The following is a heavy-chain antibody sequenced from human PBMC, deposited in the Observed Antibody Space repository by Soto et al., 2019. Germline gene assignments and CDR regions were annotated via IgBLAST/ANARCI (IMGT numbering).Heavy chain of an antibody. CDR3: ARFRTYYDFWSSYYSWFDP. D-gene: IGHD3-3*01. V-gene: IGHV4-34*01. J-gene: IGHJ5*02. CDR2: INHSGST. Sequence: PSETLSLTCAVYGGSFSGYYWSWIRQPPGKGLEWIGEINHSGSTNYNPSLKSRVTISVDTSKNQFSLKLSSVTAADTAVYYCARFRTYYDFWSSYYSWFDPWGQGTLVTVSS. CDR1: GGSFSGYY.